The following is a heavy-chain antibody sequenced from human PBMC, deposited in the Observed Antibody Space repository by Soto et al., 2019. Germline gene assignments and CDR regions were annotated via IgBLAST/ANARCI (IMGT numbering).Heavy chain of an antibody. CDR2: VSSNGGST. Sequence: EVQLVESGGGLVQPGGSLILSCAASGFTFSSYAMHWVRQAPGKGLEFVSAVSSNGGSTYYASSVKGRFTVSRDNSKNTLFLQMGSLRPEDMAVYFCARGRIGTTYDAFDIWGLGTMVTVSS. J-gene: IGHJ3*02. D-gene: IGHD1-1*01. CDR1: GFTFSSYA. CDR3: ARGRIGTTYDAFDI. V-gene: IGHV3-64*01.